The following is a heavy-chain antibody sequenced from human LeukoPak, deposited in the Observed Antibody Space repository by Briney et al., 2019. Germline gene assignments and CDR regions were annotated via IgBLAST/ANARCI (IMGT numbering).Heavy chain of an antibody. D-gene: IGHD6-13*01. CDR3: ASIAAAGRHWFDP. Sequence: ASVKVSCKASGYTFTSYAMNWVRQAPGQGLEWMGWINTNTGNPTYAQGFTGRFVFSLDTSVSTAYLQSSSLKAEDTAVYYCASIAAAGRHWFDPWGQGTLVTVSS. CDR2: INTNTGNP. V-gene: IGHV7-4-1*02. CDR1: GYTFTSYA. J-gene: IGHJ5*02.